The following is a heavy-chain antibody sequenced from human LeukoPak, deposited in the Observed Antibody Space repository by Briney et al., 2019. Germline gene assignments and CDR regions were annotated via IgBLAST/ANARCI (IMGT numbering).Heavy chain of an antibody. V-gene: IGHV3-23*01. J-gene: IGHJ4*02. Sequence: PGGSLRLSCAASGFTFSNYAMTWVRQAPGKGLEWVSAILGGGDTTHYADSVKGRFTISRDNSKNTLNLQMNSLRAEDTAIYCCARSRDGYNILDYWGQGTLVTVSS. D-gene: IGHD5-24*01. CDR3: ARSRDGYNILDY. CDR1: GFTFSNYA. CDR2: ILGGGDTT.